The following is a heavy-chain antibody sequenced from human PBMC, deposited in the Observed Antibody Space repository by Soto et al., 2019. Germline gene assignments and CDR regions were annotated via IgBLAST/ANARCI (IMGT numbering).Heavy chain of an antibody. J-gene: IGHJ4*02. Sequence: GGSLRLSCAASGFTFDDYGMSWVRQAPGKGLEWVSGINWNGGSTGYADSVKGRFTISRDNAKNSLYLQMNSLRAEDTALYYCARDGLGSGSWHVFDYWGQGTLVTVSS. CDR2: INWNGGST. CDR1: GFTFDDYG. V-gene: IGHV3-20*04. CDR3: ARDGLGSGSWHVFDY. D-gene: IGHD3-10*01.